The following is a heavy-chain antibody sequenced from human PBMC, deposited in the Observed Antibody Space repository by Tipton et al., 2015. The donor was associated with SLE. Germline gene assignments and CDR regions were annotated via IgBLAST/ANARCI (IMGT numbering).Heavy chain of an antibody. Sequence: TLSLTCTVSGGSISSGSYYWSWIRQPAGKGLEWIGYIYTSGSTNYNPSLKSRVTISVDTSKNQFSLKLSSVTAADTAVYYCARAWGTGDRYYGMDVWGQGTTVTVSS. CDR2: IYTSGST. J-gene: IGHJ6*02. CDR1: GGSISSGSYY. CDR3: ARAWGTGDRYYGMDV. V-gene: IGHV4-61*09. D-gene: IGHD7-27*01.